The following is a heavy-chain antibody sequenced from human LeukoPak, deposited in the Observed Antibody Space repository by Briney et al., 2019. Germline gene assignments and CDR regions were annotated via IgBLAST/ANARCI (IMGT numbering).Heavy chain of an antibody. CDR2: IYYSGST. V-gene: IGHV4-59*01. CDR1: GGSFSGDF. CDR3: AREYSSSWSRPYYYYMDV. Sequence: PSETLSLTCAVYGGSFSGDFWSWIRQPPGKGLEWIGYIYYSGSTNYNPSLKSRVTISVDTSKNQFSLKLSSVTAADTAVYYCAREYSSSWSRPYYYYMDVWGKGTTVTVSS. D-gene: IGHD6-13*01. J-gene: IGHJ6*03.